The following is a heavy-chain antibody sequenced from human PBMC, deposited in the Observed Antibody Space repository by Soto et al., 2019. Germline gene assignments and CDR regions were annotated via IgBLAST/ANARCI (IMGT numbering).Heavy chain of an antibody. Sequence: GGSLRLSCAASGFTFSSYAMSWVRQAPGKGLEWVSAISGSGGSKYYADSGKGRFTMSRDNSKNTLYLQMNSLRAEDTAVYYCAKDLGYSSYDSTFDYWGQGTLVTVSS. CDR3: AKDLGYSSYDSTFDY. CDR2: ISGSGGSK. J-gene: IGHJ4*02. V-gene: IGHV3-23*01. D-gene: IGHD5-12*01. CDR1: GFTFSSYA.